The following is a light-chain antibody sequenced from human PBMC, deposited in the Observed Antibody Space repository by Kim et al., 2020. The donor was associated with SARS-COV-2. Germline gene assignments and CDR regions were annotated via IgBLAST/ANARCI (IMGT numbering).Light chain of an antibody. J-gene: IGLJ2*01. Sequence: VAGGTTAMITCQGDSLRSYYATCYQKTPGEAPILVIYGKNHRPSGIPDRFSGYSSGKTASLTITGTQAGDEADYYCNSRDSNDNVVFGGGTQLTVL. CDR2: GKN. CDR3: NSRDSNDNVV. CDR1: SLRSYY. V-gene: IGLV3-19*01.